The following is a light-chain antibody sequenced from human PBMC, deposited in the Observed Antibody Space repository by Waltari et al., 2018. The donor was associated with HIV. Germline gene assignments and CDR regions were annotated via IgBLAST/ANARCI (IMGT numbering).Light chain of an antibody. CDR2: DAS. CDR3: QQSHTLWT. V-gene: IGKV1-33*01. CDR1: HDIKTP. J-gene: IGKJ1*01. Sequence: DIKMTHSPVSLSTYVVDIVTVTCQASHDIKTPLNWYHQRPGKAPRVVIYDASNLETGVPPRFSGGGSGTDFSLTITNLQPEDIGTYYCQQSHTLWTFGQGTTVDI.